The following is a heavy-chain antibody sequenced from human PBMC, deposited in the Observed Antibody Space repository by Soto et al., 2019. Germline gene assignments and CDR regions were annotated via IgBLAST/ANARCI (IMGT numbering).Heavy chain of an antibody. V-gene: IGHV1-45*02. Sequence: QMQLVQSGAEVKKTGSSVTVSCKALGNTFTYRYLHWVRQAPGQALEWMGWITPFSGDVHYAQKFQGRVTITRDRSINTAYMQMSSLRSEDTAMYFCAGGGAGSGPFTWELPDHGGQGTLVTVSS. CDR3: AGGGAGSGPFTWELPDH. D-gene: IGHD1-26*01. J-gene: IGHJ4*02. CDR1: GNTFTYRY. CDR2: ITPFSGDV.